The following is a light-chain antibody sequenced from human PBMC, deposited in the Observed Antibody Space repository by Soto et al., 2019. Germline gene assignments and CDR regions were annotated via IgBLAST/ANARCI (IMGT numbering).Light chain of an antibody. CDR3: ASWDDSLSGYV. Sequence: VLTQPPSASGNPGQRLTISCSGSTSNILRNYVYWYRQFPGTAPRLLISMNDQRPSGVPDRFSGSKSGTSASLAISGLRSEDEADYYCASWDDSLSGYVFGNGTKVTVL. CDR1: TSNILRNY. V-gene: IGLV1-47*01. J-gene: IGLJ1*01. CDR2: MND.